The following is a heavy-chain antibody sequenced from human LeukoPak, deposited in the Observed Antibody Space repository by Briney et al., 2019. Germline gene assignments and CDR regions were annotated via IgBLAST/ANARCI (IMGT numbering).Heavy chain of an antibody. CDR3: ARDGTSVVVMPFDY. CDR1: GYNFTGYY. V-gene: IGHV1-2*04. D-gene: IGHD3-22*01. J-gene: IGHJ4*02. CDR2: INPNSGGT. Sequence: VASVKVPCKASGYNFTGYYMHWVRQAPGQGLEWMGWINPNSGGTNYAQKFQGWVTMTRDTSISTAYMELSRLRSDDTAVYYCARDGTSVVVMPFDYWGQGTLVTVSS.